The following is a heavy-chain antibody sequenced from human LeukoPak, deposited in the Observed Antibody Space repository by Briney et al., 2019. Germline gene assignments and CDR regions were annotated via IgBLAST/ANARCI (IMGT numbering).Heavy chain of an antibody. CDR1: GGSFSGYY. CDR2: MNHSGSA. CDR3: ARVEDYYDSSGYYSAYYYYYYMDV. D-gene: IGHD3-22*01. V-gene: IGHV4-34*01. Sequence: SETLSLTCAVYGGSFSGYYWTWIRQPPGKGLEWIGEMNHSGSANYNPSLKSRVTISVDTSKNQFSLKLSSVTAADTAVYYCARVEDYYDSSGYYSAYYYYYYMDVWGKGTTVTVSS. J-gene: IGHJ6*03.